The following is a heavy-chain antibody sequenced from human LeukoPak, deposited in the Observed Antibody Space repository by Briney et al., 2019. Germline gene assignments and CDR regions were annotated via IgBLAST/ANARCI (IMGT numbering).Heavy chain of an antibody. Sequence: PGGSLRLSCAPSAFTFSAYAMHWIRQAPGRGREWVAFVRYGGNIKYYADSVKGRFTISRDNSKNTLYLQMNSLRPENTAVYYCTKDLGTEYNIFDYWGQGTLVTVSS. J-gene: IGHJ4*02. CDR1: AFTFSAYA. V-gene: IGHV3-30*02. D-gene: IGHD3-9*01. CDR3: TKDLGTEYNIFDY. CDR2: VRYGGNIK.